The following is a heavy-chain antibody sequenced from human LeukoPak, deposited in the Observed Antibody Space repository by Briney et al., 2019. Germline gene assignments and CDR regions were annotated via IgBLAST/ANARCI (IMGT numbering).Heavy chain of an antibody. D-gene: IGHD3-3*01. J-gene: IGHJ4*02. CDR3: ARDPLGYDFWSGYYPL. Sequence: GGSLRLSCAASGFTFSSYWMSWVRQAPGNGREWVANIKQDGSEKYYVESVKGRFTISRDNAKNSLYLQMNSLRAEDTAVYYCARDPLGYDFWSGYYPLWGQGTLVTVSS. V-gene: IGHV3-7*01. CDR2: IKQDGSEK. CDR1: GFTFSSYW.